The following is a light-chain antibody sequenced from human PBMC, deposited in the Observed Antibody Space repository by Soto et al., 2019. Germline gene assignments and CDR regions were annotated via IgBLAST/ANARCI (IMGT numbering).Light chain of an antibody. CDR1: SSDVGAYNY. CDR3: SSYTSSTTYV. Sequence: QSALTQPASVSGSPGQSIAISYTGTSSDVGAYNYVSWYQHHPGKAPKLMIYHVTNRPSGVSDRFSGSKSGNTASLTISGLQADDETDYYCSSYTSSTTYVFGTGTTFTVL. CDR2: HVT. V-gene: IGLV2-14*03. J-gene: IGLJ1*01.